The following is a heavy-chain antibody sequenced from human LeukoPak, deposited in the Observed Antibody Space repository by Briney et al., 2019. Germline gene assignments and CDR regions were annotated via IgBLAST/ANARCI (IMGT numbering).Heavy chain of an antibody. CDR3: ARDSMDTAMAKSCYFDY. Sequence: GASVKVSCKASGYTFTSYYMHWVRQAPGQGLEWMGIINPSGGSTSYAQKFQGRVTMTRDTSTSTVYMELSNLRSEDTAVYYCARDSMDTAMAKSCYFDYWGQGTLVTVSS. J-gene: IGHJ4*02. D-gene: IGHD5-18*01. CDR1: GYTFTSYY. CDR2: INPSGGST. V-gene: IGHV1-46*01.